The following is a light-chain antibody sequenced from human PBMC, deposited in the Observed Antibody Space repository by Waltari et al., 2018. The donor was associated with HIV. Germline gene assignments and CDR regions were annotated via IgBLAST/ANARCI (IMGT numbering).Light chain of an antibody. J-gene: IGKJ4*01. CDR2: DAS. V-gene: IGKV3-20*01. CDR1: QSVNSNF. CDR3: QQYAGFPLT. Sequence: EIVLTQSPGTLSLSLGERATLSCRASQSVNSNFLAWYQHKPGQAPRLLIYDASTRATGIPDKFSGCGSGSDFTLTISRLEPEDFAVYYCQQYAGFPLTFGGGTKVDIK.